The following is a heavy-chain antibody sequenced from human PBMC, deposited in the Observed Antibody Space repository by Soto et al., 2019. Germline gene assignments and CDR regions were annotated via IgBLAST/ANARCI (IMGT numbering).Heavy chain of an antibody. D-gene: IGHD2-2*01. V-gene: IGHV1-3*01. CDR2: INAGNGNT. CDR1: GYTFTSYA. CDR3: ARDPTPSYCSSTSCYEPENCFDP. Sequence: ASVKVSCKASGYTFTSYAMHWVRQAPGQRLEWMGWINAGNGNTKYSQKFQGRVTITRDTSASTAYMELSSLRSEDTAVYYCARDPTPSYCSSTSCYEPENCFDPWGQGTLVTVSS. J-gene: IGHJ5*02.